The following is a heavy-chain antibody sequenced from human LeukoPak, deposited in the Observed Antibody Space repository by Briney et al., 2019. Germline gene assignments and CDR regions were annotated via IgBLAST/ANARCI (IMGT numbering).Heavy chain of an antibody. D-gene: IGHD4-17*01. Sequence: GGSLRLSCEASGFTFTNAWMIWVRQAPGKGPEWVGRIKSKRDGGATDYAAPVKGRFTISRDNSKNTLYLQMNSLRAEDTAVYYCAKDSLSDDYGDDYYMDVWGKGTTVTISS. J-gene: IGHJ6*03. V-gene: IGHV3-15*01. CDR1: GFTFTNAW. CDR3: AKDSLSDDYGDDYYMDV. CDR2: IKSKRDGGAT.